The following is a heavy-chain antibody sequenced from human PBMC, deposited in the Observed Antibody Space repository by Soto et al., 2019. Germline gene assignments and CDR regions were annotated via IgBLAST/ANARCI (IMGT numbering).Heavy chain of an antibody. V-gene: IGHV3-23*01. Sequence: EVQLLESGGGLVQPGGSLRLSCAASGFTFSTYAMNWVRQAPGKGLEWVSGISGSGDSTYYADSVKGRFTVSRDNSKNTLYRQMHSLRAEDTAVFYCAKERSSGWSLDYWGQGTLVTVSS. CDR2: ISGSGDST. J-gene: IGHJ4*02. CDR3: AKERSSGWSLDY. D-gene: IGHD6-19*01. CDR1: GFTFSTYA.